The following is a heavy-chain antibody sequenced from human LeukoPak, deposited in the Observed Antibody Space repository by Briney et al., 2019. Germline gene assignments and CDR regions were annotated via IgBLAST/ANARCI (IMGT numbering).Heavy chain of an antibody. CDR3: AGYRCSGGSCYPYY. D-gene: IGHD2-15*01. CDR2: IHTSGST. J-gene: IGHJ4*02. CDR1: GASISTSY. V-gene: IGHV4-4*07. Sequence: SETLSLTCPASGASISTSYWSWIRQPAGRGLEWIGRIHTSGSTKYNPSLKSRVTMSVDTSNNLFSLKLSSVTAADTAVYYCAGYRCSGGSCYPYYWSQGTLVTVSS.